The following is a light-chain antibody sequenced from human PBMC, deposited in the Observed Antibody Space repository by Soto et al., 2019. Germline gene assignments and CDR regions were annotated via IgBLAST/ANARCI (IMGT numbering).Light chain of an antibody. CDR3: SSYTSSGTYV. V-gene: IGLV2-14*01. CDR2: DVS. Sequence: QSVLTQPASVSGSPGQSITVSCTGTSSDVGAYNSVSWYQQHPGKAPKLMIYDVSNRPSGVANRFSGSRSGNTASLTISGLQTEDEADYYCSSYTSSGTYVFGTGTKLTVL. J-gene: IGLJ1*01. CDR1: SSDVGAYNS.